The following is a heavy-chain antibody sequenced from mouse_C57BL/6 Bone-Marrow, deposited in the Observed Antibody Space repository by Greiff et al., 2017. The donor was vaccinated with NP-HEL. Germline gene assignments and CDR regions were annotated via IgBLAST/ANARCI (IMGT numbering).Heavy chain of an antibody. CDR2: ISNGGGST. D-gene: IGHD1-1*01. CDR1: GFTFSDYY. J-gene: IGHJ4*01. Sequence: DVQLVESGGGLVQPGGSLKLSCAASGFTFSDYYMYWVRQTPEKRLEWVAYISNGGGSTYYPDTVKGRFTISRDNAKNTLYLQMSRLKSEDTAMYYCARRSTVVAPDYAMDYWGQGTSVTVSS. V-gene: IGHV5-12*01. CDR3: ARRSTVVAPDYAMDY.